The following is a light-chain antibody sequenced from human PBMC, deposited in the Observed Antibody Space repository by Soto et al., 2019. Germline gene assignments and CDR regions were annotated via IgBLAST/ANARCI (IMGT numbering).Light chain of an antibody. V-gene: IGLV1-40*01. J-gene: IGLJ1*01. Sequence: QSVLTQPPSVSGAPGQRVAISCTGSSSNIGAEYDVHWYQQLPGTAPKRLIYGDNNRPSGVPDRFSGFKSGTSASLAITGPQPEDEADYYCQSYDSSLTTFVFGTGTKVTVL. CDR3: QSYDSSLTTFV. CDR1: SSNIGAEYD. CDR2: GDN.